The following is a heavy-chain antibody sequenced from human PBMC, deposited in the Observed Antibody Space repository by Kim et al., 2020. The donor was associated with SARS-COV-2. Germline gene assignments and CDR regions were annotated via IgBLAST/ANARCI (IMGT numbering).Heavy chain of an antibody. D-gene: IGHD6-13*01. Sequence: KGRFTISRDDSKNTLYLQMNSLGAEDTAVYYCARDVRQKIAAAGDDAFDIWGQGTMVTVSS. J-gene: IGHJ3*02. V-gene: IGHV3-30*07. CDR3: ARDVRQKIAAAGDDAFDI.